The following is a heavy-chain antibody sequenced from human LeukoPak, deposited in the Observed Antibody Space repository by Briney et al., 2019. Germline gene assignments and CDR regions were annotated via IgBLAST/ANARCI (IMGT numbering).Heavy chain of an antibody. V-gene: IGHV3-30*03. J-gene: IGHJ5*02. D-gene: IGHD3/OR15-3a*01. Sequence: GGSLRLSCAASGFTFSSYGMHWVRQAPGKGLEWVAVISYDGSNKYYADSVKGRFTISRDNSKNTLYLQMNSLRAEDTAVYYCRFLDAKSHPWGQGTLVTVSS. CDR2: ISYDGSNK. CDR3: RFLDAKSHP. CDR1: GFTFSSYG.